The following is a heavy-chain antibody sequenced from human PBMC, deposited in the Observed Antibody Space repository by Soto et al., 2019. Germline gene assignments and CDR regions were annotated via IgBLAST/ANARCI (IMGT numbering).Heavy chain of an antibody. Sequence: PSETLSLTCAVSGGSISSSNWWSGVRQPPGKGLEWIGETYHSGRTNYNPSLKSRVTVSVDTSKNQFSLNLNSVTAADTAVYYCARHGSGSQYPIDHWGQGTLVTVSS. D-gene: IGHD3-10*01. J-gene: IGHJ4*02. CDR1: GGSISSSNW. CDR3: ARHGSGSQYPIDH. V-gene: IGHV4-4*02. CDR2: TYHSGRT.